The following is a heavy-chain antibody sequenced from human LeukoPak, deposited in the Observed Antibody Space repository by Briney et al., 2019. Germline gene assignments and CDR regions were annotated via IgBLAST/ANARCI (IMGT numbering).Heavy chain of an antibody. Sequence: ASVKVSCKASGYTFNSYDINWGRQATGQGLELMGWMNPNSGNTGYAQKFQGRVTMTRNTSISTAYMELSSQRSEDTAVYYCARLRSSSWYETFTSDYWGQGTLVTVSS. D-gene: IGHD6-13*01. CDR1: GYTFNSYD. J-gene: IGHJ4*02. V-gene: IGHV1-8*01. CDR3: ARLRSSSWYETFTSDY. CDR2: MNPNSGNT.